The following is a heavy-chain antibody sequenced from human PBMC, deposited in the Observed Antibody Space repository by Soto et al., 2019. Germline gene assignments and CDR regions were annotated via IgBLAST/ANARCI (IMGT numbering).Heavy chain of an antibody. V-gene: IGHV1-69*01. CDR1: GDTFSSYA. Sequence: QVQLVQSGAEVKKPGSSVNVSCKASGDTFSSYAINWVRQAPGQGLEWMGGIIPMFGTANYAQKFKGRVTITAGESTSPVYMELSSLRSEDTAVYYCARVGPAHYYDSSGYYSPLDYWGQGTLVTVSS. D-gene: IGHD3-22*01. CDR3: ARVGPAHYYDSSGYYSPLDY. CDR2: IIPMFGTA. J-gene: IGHJ4*02.